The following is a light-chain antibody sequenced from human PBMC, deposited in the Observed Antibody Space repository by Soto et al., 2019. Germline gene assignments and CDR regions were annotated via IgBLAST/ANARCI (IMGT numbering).Light chain of an antibody. CDR1: QSVSSSY. CDR2: GAS. CDR3: QQYGSSPHT. Sequence: EIVLRQPPATLSLSPGERATLSCRASQSVSSSYLAWYQQKPGQAPRLLIYGASSRATGIPDRFSGSGSGTDFTLTISRLEPEDFAVYYCQQYGSSPHTFGQGTKVDIK. J-gene: IGKJ1*01. V-gene: IGKV3-20*01.